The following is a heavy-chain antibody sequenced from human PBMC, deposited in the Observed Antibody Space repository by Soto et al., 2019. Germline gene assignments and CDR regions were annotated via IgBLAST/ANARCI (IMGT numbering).Heavy chain of an antibody. J-gene: IGHJ4*02. CDR3: ARVGGTMTSDY. Sequence: QVQLVESGGGVVQPGRSLRLSCAASGFTFSAYGMHWVRQAPGKGLEWLAMIYYDGNNKYYADSVEGRFTISRDNSKNTLYLQMSSLRAEDTAVYYCARVGGTMTSDYWGQGTLVTVSS. CDR1: GFTFSAYG. CDR2: IYYDGNNK. V-gene: IGHV3-33*01. D-gene: IGHD3-10*01.